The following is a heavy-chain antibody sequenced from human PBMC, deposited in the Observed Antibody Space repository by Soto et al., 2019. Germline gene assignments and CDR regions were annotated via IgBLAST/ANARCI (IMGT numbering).Heavy chain of an antibody. CDR3: ATHSSSSGYYYYGMHV. Sequence: SVKVSCKASGGTFSSYAISWVRQAPEQGLEWMGGIIPIFGTANYAQKFQGRVTITADESTSPAYMELSSLRSEDTAAYYCATHSSSSGYYYYGMHVWGQGSTVTV. V-gene: IGHV1-69*13. J-gene: IGHJ6*02. CDR2: IIPIFGTA. CDR1: GGTFSSYA. D-gene: IGHD6-6*01.